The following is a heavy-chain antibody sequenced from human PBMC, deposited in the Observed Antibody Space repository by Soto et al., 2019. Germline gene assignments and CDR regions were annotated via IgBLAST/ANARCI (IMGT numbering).Heavy chain of an antibody. D-gene: IGHD3-22*01. J-gene: IGHJ3*02. V-gene: IGHV5-10-1*01. CDR1: GYSFTSYW. Sequence: GESLTVSCQGSGYSFTSYWISWVRQMPGKGLEWMGRIDPSDSYTNYSPSFQGHVTISADKSISTAYLQWSSLKASDTAMYYCASGSQASSGYYYSSAFDIWGQGTMVTVSS. CDR3: ASGSQASSGYYYSSAFDI. CDR2: IDPSDSYT.